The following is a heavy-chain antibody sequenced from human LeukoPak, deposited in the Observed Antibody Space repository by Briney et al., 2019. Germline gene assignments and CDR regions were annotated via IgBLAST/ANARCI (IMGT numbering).Heavy chain of an antibody. V-gene: IGHV4-4*09. D-gene: IGHD4-23*01. CDR2: IYTSGST. CDR3: ARQATVVGNYYYYYMDV. J-gene: IGHJ6*03. Sequence: SETLSLTCTVSGGSISSYYWSWIRQPPGKGLEWIGYIYTSGSTNYNPSLKSRVTISVDTSKNQFSLKLSSVTAADTAVYYCARQATVVGNYYYYYMDVWGKGTTVTASS. CDR1: GGSISSYY.